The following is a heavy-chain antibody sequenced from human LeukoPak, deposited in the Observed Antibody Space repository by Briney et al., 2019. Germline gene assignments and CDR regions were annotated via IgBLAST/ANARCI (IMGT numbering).Heavy chain of an antibody. D-gene: IGHD6-13*01. CDR2: IYYSGST. Sequence: SETLTLTCTVSGASISSDYWNWIRQPPGKGLEWIGYIYYSGSTNYNPSLKSRVTISVDTSKNQFSLKLSSVTAADTAVYYCAVMYSSSWYWFDTRGPGTLVTVSS. CDR3: AVMYSSSWYWFDT. J-gene: IGHJ5*02. CDR1: GASISSDY. V-gene: IGHV4-59*08.